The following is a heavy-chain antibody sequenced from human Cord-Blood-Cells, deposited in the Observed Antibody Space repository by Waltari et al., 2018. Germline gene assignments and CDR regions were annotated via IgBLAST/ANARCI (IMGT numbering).Heavy chain of an antibody. Sequence: EVQLVESGGGLIQPGGSLRLSCAASGFTVSSNYMSWVRQAPGKGGDWVSVILCGGSADSADPVKGRFTISRDNSKNPLYLQMNRLRAEDTAVYYCARGSSSWYAFDIWGQGTMVTVSS. J-gene: IGHJ3*02. CDR1: GFTVSSNY. D-gene: IGHD6-13*01. CDR3: ARGSSSWYAFDI. V-gene: IGHV3-53*01. CDR2: ILCGGSA.